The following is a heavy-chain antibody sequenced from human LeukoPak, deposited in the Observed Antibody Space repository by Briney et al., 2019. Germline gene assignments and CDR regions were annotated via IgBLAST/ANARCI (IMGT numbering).Heavy chain of an antibody. CDR1: GYTFTGYY. J-gene: IGHJ6*02. D-gene: IGHD2-2*01. CDR2: INPNSGGT. Sequence: ASVKVSCKASGYTFTGYYMHWVRQAPGQGLEWMGWINPNSGGTNYAQKFQGRVTMTRDTSISTAYMELSRLRSDDTAVYYCARADQLLLSYYYYGMDVWGQGTTVTVSS. CDR3: ARADQLLLSYYYYGMDV. V-gene: IGHV1-2*02.